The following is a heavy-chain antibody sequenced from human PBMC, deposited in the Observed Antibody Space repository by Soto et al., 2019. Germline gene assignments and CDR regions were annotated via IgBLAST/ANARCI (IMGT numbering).Heavy chain of an antibody. V-gene: IGHV1-18*01. J-gene: IGHJ4*02. Sequence: GASVKGSFKAFGFTFSSYGIRWVRQAPGQGLEWMGWISAYNGNTNYAQKLQGRVTMTTDTSTSTAYMELRSLRSDDTAVYYCASFAYYDFWSGPSDYWGQGTLVTVSS. D-gene: IGHD3-3*01. CDR1: GFTFSSYG. CDR2: ISAYNGNT. CDR3: ASFAYYDFWSGPSDY.